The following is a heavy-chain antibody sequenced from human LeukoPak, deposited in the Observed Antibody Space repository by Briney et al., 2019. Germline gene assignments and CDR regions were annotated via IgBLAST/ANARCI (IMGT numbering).Heavy chain of an antibody. J-gene: IGHJ6*02. D-gene: IGHD6-19*01. Sequence: VASVKVSCKASGYTFTSYGISWVRQAPGQGLEWMGWISAYNGNTNYAQKLQGRVTMTTDTSTSTAYMELRSLRSDDTAVYYCASVGIAVAGRYYYYGMDVWGQGTTVTVSS. V-gene: IGHV1-18*01. CDR2: ISAYNGNT. CDR1: GYTFTSYG. CDR3: ASVGIAVAGRYYYYGMDV.